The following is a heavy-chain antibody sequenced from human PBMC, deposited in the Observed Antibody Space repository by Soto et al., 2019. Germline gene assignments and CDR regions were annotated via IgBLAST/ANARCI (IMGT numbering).Heavy chain of an antibody. Sequence: GGSLRLSCAASGFTFSSYAMNWVRQAPGKGLEWVSVISGSDGSTYYADSVKGRFTISRDNSKNTLNLQMNSLRAEDTAVYYCARERPKGSYYFDYWGQGTLVTVSS. CDR3: ARERPKGSYYFDY. V-gene: IGHV3-23*01. CDR1: GFTFSSYA. J-gene: IGHJ4*02. CDR2: ISGSDGST. D-gene: IGHD1-26*01.